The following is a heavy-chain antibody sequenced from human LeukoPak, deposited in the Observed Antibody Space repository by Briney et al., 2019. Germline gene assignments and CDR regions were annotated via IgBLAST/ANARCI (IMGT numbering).Heavy chain of an antibody. CDR3: ARVARTTIAAAGNGDY. CDR1: GFSFTTHA. Sequence: GGPLRLSCVASGFSFTTHAMGWVRQAPGKGLEWVSHISGSGGSTKYSGSVKGRFTISRDNSKNTLYLQINSLRAEDTAVYYCARVARTTIAAAGNGDYWGQGTLVTVSS. V-gene: IGHV3-23*01. D-gene: IGHD6-13*01. CDR2: ISGSGGST. J-gene: IGHJ4*02.